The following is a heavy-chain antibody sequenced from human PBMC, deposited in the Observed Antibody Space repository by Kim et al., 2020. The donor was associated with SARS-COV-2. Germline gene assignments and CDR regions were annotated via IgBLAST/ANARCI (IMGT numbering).Heavy chain of an antibody. D-gene: IGHD3-10*01. Sequence: ASVKVCKASGYTFTRYAFHWVRQAPGQRLEWMGWINAGNGNTKYSQKFQGRVTITRDTSASTAYMELSSLRSEDTAVYYCARDLSGEVMDVWGQGTTVIV. CDR3: ARDLSGEVMDV. CDR2: INAGNGNT. CDR1: GYTFTRYA. J-gene: IGHJ6*02. V-gene: IGHV1-3*01.